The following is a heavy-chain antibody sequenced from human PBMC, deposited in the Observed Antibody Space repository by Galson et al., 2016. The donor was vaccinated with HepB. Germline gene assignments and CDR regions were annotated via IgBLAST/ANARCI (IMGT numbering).Heavy chain of an antibody. V-gene: IGHV1-46*01. CDR3: ARDPGDGYNLPYDY. D-gene: IGHD5-24*01. CDR2: INPSFGST. Sequence: GLEWMGIINPSFGSTSYAQKFQGRVTMTRDTSTSTVYMEVSSLRSEDTAVYYCARDPGDGYNLPYDYWGQGTLVTVSS. J-gene: IGHJ4*02.